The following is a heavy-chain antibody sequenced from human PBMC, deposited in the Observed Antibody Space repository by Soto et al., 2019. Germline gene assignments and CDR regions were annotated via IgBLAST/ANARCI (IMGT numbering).Heavy chain of an antibody. J-gene: IGHJ5*02. D-gene: IGHD6-13*01. CDR3: AGHHDLIAEIGWYDP. CDR2: ISSSSSTI. V-gene: IGHV3-48*01. CDR1: GFTFSSYS. Sequence: EVQLVESGGGLVQPGGSLRLSCAASGFTFSSYSMNWVRQAPGKGLEWVSYISSSSSTIYYADSVKGRFTISRDNAKKALYLQMNSLRAEDTAVYYSAGHHDLIAEIGWYDPWGQGTLVTVSS.